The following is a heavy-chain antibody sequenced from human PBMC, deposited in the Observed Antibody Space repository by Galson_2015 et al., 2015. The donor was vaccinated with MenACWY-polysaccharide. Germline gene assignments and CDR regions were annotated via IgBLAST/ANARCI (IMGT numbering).Heavy chain of an antibody. CDR3: ARAPTPYCSSTSCFNKYAFDI. D-gene: IGHD2-2*01. J-gene: IGHJ3*02. Sequence: GIVYYSGNTYYNPSLESRVTISVDTSKNQFSLKLNSVTAADTALYYCARAPTPYCSSTSCFNKYAFDIWDQGTMVTVSS. V-gene: IGHV4-39*01. CDR2: VYYSGNT.